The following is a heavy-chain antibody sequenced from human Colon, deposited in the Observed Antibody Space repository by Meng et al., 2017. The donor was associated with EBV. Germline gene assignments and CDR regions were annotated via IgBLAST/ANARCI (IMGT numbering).Heavy chain of an antibody. V-gene: IGHV4-34*01. CDR3: ARGGGVIKGLVTWFDP. Sequence: WDSCRVIHSETLSLTCGVHGGSLRGYYWSWIRQTPGKGLEWIGEINHSGTINYNPSLRSRVTISVDRSNNQFALRLSSVTAADTAVYYCARGGGVIKGLVTWFDPWGQGTVVTVSS. CDR2: INHSGTI. CDR1: GGSLRGYY. D-gene: IGHD2-8*01. J-gene: IGHJ5*02.